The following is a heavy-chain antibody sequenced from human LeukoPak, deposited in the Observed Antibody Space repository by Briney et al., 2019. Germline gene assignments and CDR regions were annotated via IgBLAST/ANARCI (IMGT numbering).Heavy chain of an antibody. CDR1: GGSISSYY. CDR2: IYTSGST. J-gene: IGHJ4*02. Sequence: SETLSLTCTVSGGSISSYYSSWIRQPAGKGLEWIGRIYTSGSTNYNASLKSRVSMSVDTSKNQFSLKLSSVTAADTAVFYCARENSGSYREFDYWGQGTLVTVS. CDR3: ARENSGSYREFDY. D-gene: IGHD1-26*01. V-gene: IGHV4-4*07.